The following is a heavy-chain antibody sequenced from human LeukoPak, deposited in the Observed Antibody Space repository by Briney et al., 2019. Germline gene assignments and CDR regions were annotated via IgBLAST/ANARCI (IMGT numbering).Heavy chain of an antibody. CDR1: GFTFSIYW. CDR2: IHQDGCEK. J-gene: IGHJ5*02. V-gene: IGHV3-7*01. D-gene: IGHD2-15*01. CDR3: ARDESSSGYCSGGSCYSITPGWFDL. Sequence: VGSLRLSRAASGFTFSIYWMSWVRQAPAKGLEWVANIHQDGCEKYYVDSVKGRFTISIDNAKNSLCLQMNSQRDEHTAVYYGARDESSSGYCSGGSCYSITPGWFDLWGQGTLVTVSS.